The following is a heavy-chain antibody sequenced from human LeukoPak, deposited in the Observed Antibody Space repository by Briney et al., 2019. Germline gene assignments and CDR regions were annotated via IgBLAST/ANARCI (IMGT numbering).Heavy chain of an antibody. J-gene: IGHJ1*01. Sequence: PSETLSLTCTVSGGSISSYYWSWIRQPPGKGLEWIGYIYYSGSTNYSPSLKSRLTISVDTSKNQFSLKLSSVTAADTAVYYCARALKYDSESTNEYYEYFQHWGQGTLVTVSS. CDR1: GGSISSYY. D-gene: IGHD2-8*01. V-gene: IGHV4-59*01. CDR2: IYYSGST. CDR3: ARALKYDSESTNEYYEYFQH.